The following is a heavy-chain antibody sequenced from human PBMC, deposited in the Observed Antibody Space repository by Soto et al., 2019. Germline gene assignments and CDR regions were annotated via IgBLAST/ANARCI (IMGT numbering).Heavy chain of an antibody. V-gene: IGHV3-23*01. CDR2: ISGSGGST. Sequence: EVQLLESGGGLVQPGGSLRLSCAASGFTFSSYAMSWVRQAPGKGLEWVSAISGSGGSTYYADSVKGRFTISRDNSKNTLYLQMNSLTAEDTAVYYCAKEGQVVVISPSYFDYWGQGTLFTVSS. CDR1: GFTFSSYA. D-gene: IGHD3-22*01. J-gene: IGHJ4*02. CDR3: AKEGQVVVISPSYFDY.